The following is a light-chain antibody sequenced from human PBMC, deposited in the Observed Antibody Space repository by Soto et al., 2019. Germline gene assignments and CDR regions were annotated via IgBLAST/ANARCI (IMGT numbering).Light chain of an antibody. Sequence: QSVLTQPPSASGTPGQRVTISCSGSSSNIGSNTVNWYQQLPGTAPKLLIYSNNQRPSGVPDRFSGSKSGTSASLAISGLQSEDEADYYCAAWDARLSAWVFGGGTKLTVL. CDR2: SNN. J-gene: IGLJ3*02. CDR1: SSNIGSNT. V-gene: IGLV1-44*01. CDR3: AAWDARLSAWV.